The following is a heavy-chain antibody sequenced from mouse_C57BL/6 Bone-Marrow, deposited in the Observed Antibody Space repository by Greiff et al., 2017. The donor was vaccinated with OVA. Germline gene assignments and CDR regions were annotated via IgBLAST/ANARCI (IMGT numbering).Heavy chain of an antibody. D-gene: IGHD2-4*01. CDR1: GYTFTDYE. J-gene: IGHJ4*01. CDR2: IDPETGGT. CDR3: TRGGITTCAMDD. Sequence: VKLMESGAELVRPGASVTLSCKASGYTFTDYEMHWVKQTPVHGLEWIGAIDPETGGTAYNQKFKGKAILTADKSSSTAYLELRSLTSEDSAVDYCTRGGITTCAMDDWGQGTSVTVSS. V-gene: IGHV1-15*01.